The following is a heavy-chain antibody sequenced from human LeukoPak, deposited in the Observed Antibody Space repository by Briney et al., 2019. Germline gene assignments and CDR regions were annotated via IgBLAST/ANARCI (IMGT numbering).Heavy chain of an antibody. V-gene: IGHV1-2*02. J-gene: IGHJ5*02. Sequence: ASVKVSCKASGYTFTSYYMHWVRQAPGQGLEWMGWINPNSGGTNYAQKFQGRVTMTRDTSISTAYMELSRLRSDDTAVYYCAREHCSSTSCYFLGAYNWFDPWGQGTLVTVSS. D-gene: IGHD2-2*01. CDR2: INPNSGGT. CDR3: AREHCSSTSCYFLGAYNWFDP. CDR1: GYTFTSYY.